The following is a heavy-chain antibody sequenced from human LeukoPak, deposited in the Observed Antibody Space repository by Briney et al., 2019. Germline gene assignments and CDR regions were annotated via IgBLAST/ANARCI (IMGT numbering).Heavy chain of an antibody. CDR3: ARVWELSFDY. J-gene: IGHJ4*02. V-gene: IGHV3-53*01. CDR2: SYSGGST. Sequence: GGSLRLSCAASGFTVSSNYMSWVRQAPGKGLEWVAVSYSGGSTYHAESVKGRFTISRDNSKNTLHLQMNSLRAEDTAVYYCARVWELSFDYWGQGTLVTVSS. D-gene: IGHD1-26*01. CDR1: GFTVSSNY.